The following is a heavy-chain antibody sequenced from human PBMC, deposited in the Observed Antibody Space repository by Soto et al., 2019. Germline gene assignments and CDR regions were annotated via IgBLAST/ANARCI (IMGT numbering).Heavy chain of an antibody. J-gene: IGHJ5*02. D-gene: IGHD6-13*01. Sequence: GSLRISGAASGFTFLSFTMNWVRQGPGKGLEWVSTISSNSSYIYYTDALRGRFTISRDNAKNSLHLQMNSLRAEDTAVYYCTRDASRDSSARGWFDPWGPGTLVTVSS. CDR3: TRDASRDSSARGWFDP. CDR2: ISSNSSYI. CDR1: GFTFLSFT. V-gene: IGHV3-21*01.